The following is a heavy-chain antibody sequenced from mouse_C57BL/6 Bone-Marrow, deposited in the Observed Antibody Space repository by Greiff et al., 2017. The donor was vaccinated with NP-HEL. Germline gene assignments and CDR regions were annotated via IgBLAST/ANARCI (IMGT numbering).Heavy chain of an antibody. V-gene: IGHV5-6*01. D-gene: IGHD2-2*01. CDR1: GFTFSSYG. J-gene: IGHJ3*01. Sequence: EVHLVESGGDLVKPGGSLKLSCAASGFTFSSYGMSWVRQTPDKRLEWVATLSSGGSYTYYPDSVKGRFTISRDNAKNTLYLQMSRLKSEDTAIYYCARRGYPAWFAYWGQGTLVTVSA. CDR2: LSSGGSYT. CDR3: ARRGYPAWFAY.